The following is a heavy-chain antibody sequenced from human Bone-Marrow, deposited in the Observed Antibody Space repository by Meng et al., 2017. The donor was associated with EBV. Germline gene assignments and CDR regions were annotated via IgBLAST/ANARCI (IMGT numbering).Heavy chain of an antibody. CDR3: AKSRSSTPGIVDD. CDR2: IYDTGTT. J-gene: IGHJ4*02. V-gene: IGHV4-61*01. Sequence: GQREGSGPGLVKPSETLSLTCVVSGVSVNSGTYHWSWIRQSPGKGLEWIGYIYDTGTTIYNPSLNSRVTILLETSKNQFSLRLHSVTTADTAVYYCAKSRSSTPGIVDDWGQGTLVTVSS. CDR1: GVSVNSGTYH. D-gene: IGHD3-10*01.